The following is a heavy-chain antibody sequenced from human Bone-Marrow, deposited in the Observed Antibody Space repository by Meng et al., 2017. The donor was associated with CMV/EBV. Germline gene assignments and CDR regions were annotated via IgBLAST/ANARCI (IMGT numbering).Heavy chain of an antibody. D-gene: IGHD3-3*01. CDR3: ARDLRALRFLEWLSQADYGMDV. CDR2: INPSGGST. CDR1: GYTFTSYY. Sequence: ASVKVSCKASGYTFTSYYMHWVRQAPGQGPEWMGIINPSGGSTSYAQKFQGRVTMTRDTSTSTVYMELSSLRSEDTAVYYCARDLRALRFLEWLSQADYGMDVWGQGTTDTVSS. J-gene: IGHJ6*02. V-gene: IGHV1-46*01.